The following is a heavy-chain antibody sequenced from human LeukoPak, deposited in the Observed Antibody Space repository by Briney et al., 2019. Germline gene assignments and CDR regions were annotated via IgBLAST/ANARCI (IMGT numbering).Heavy chain of an antibody. CDR3: ARSKPLEN. Sequence: GGSLRLSCAASGFTFSNYAMHWVRQAPGKGPECVTVISHDGSSEYYADSVKGRFTISRDNSKNTLYLQMNSLRAEDTAVYYCARSKPLENWGQGTLVTVSS. CDR1: GFTFSNYA. V-gene: IGHV3-30-3*01. J-gene: IGHJ4*02. CDR2: ISHDGSSE. D-gene: IGHD1-1*01.